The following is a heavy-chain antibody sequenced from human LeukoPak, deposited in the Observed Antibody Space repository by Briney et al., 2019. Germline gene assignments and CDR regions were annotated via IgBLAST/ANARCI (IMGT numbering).Heavy chain of an antibody. D-gene: IGHD3-10*01. CDR1: GGSISSFY. CDR3: ARRSWYVDY. J-gene: IGHJ4*01. CDR2: IYYTGST. Sequence: SETLSLTCTVSGGSISSFYWSWIRQPPGKGLEWIGYIYYTGSTDYNPSLKSRVTISVDTSKNQFSLKLSSVTAADTAVYYCARRSWYVDYWGQEPWSASPQ. V-gene: IGHV4-59*08.